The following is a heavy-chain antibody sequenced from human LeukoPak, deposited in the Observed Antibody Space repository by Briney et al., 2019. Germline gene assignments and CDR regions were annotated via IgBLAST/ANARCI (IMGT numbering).Heavy chain of an antibody. Sequence: ASVKVSCKASGYTFTSYGISWVRRAPGQGLEWMGWMNPNSGNTGYAQKFQGRVTMTRNTSISTAYMELSSLRSEDTAVYYCARESPEYYFDYWGQGTLVTVSS. V-gene: IGHV1-8*02. J-gene: IGHJ4*02. CDR1: GYTFTSYG. CDR2: MNPNSGNT. CDR3: ARESPEYYFDY.